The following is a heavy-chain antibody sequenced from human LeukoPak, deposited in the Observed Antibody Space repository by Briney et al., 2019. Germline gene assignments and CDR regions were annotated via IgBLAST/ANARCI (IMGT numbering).Heavy chain of an antibody. V-gene: IGHV3-48*03. Sequence: GGSLRLSCAASGFTFNDYEMAWVRQAPGKGLEWISYISSSGSITSHADSVKGRFTISRDNAKNSLYLQMNSLRAEDTAVYYCARGLWFGDENPPYFDYWGQGILVTVSS. D-gene: IGHD3-10*01. CDR1: GFTFNDYE. CDR3: ARGLWFGDENPPYFDY. J-gene: IGHJ4*02. CDR2: ISSSGSIT.